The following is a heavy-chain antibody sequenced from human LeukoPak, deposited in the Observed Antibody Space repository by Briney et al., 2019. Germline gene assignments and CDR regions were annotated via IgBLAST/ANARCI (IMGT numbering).Heavy chain of an antibody. CDR1: GYTFTGYY. CDR3: ASSIAAADRGPLNAFDI. D-gene: IGHD6-13*01. V-gene: IGHV1-2*02. CDR2: INPNSGGT. Sequence: ASVKVSCKASGYTFTGYYMHWVRQAPGQGLEWMGWINPNSGGTNYAQKFQGRVTMTRGTSISTAYMELSRLRSDDTAVYYCASSIAAADRGPLNAFDIWGQGTMVTVSS. J-gene: IGHJ3*02.